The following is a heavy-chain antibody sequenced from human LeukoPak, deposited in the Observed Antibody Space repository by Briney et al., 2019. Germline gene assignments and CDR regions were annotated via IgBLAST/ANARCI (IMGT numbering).Heavy chain of an antibody. D-gene: IGHD1-26*01. V-gene: IGHV4-59*01. CDR2: IYYSGST. CDR3: ARGGLYSGSYPN. J-gene: IGHJ4*02. Sequence: SETLSLTCTVSGGSISSYYWSWIRQTPGKGLEWIAYIYYSGSTNYNPSLKSRVTISVDTSKNQFSLKLSSVTAADTAVYYCARGGLYSGSYPNWGQGTLVTVSS. CDR1: GGSISSYY.